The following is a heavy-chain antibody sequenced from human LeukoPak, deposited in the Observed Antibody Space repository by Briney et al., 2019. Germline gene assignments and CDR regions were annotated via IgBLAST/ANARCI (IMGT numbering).Heavy chain of an antibody. CDR2: ISGSGGST. CDR3: AKGQSPTVGDY. Sequence: PGGSLSLSCAASGFTFISYALSWVRQAPGKGLEWVSAISGSGGSTYYADSVKGRFTISRDNSKNTLYLQMNSLRAEDTAVYYCAKGQSPTVGDYWGQGTLVTVSS. CDR1: GFTFISYA. D-gene: IGHD4-23*01. V-gene: IGHV3-23*01. J-gene: IGHJ4*02.